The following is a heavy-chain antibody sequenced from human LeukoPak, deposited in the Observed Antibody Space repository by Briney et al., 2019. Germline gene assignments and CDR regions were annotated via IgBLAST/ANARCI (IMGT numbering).Heavy chain of an antibody. CDR2: INPSGGST. CDR3: ARDRYCGGDCYNPHFDY. V-gene: IGHV1-46*01. CDR1: GYTFTSYY. D-gene: IGHD2-21*02. Sequence: GASVKVSCKASGYTFTSYYMHWVRQAPGQGLEWMGIINPSGGSTSYAQKFQGRVTMTRDMSTSTVYMELSSLRSEDTAVYYCARDRYCGGDCYNPHFDYWGQGTLVTVSS. J-gene: IGHJ4*02.